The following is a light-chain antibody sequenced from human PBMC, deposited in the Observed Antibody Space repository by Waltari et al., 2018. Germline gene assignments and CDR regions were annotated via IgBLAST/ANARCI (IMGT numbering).Light chain of an antibody. V-gene: IGKV4-1*01. J-gene: IGKJ2*01. CDR3: QQCYSFPYT. CDR1: QSVLSSSNNKNY. Sequence: DIVMTQSPDSLAVSLGERATINCKSSQSVLSSSNNKNYLGWYQQKPGPPPKLLISWASTRASGVPDRCSGSGSGTDFTLTISSLQAEDGAVYYCQQCYSFPYTFGQGTKLEIK. CDR2: WAS.